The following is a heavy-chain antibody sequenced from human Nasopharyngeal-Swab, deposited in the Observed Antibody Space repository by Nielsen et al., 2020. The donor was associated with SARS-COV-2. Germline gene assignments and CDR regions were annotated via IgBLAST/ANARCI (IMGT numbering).Heavy chain of an antibody. CDR2: ISGSGAST. CDR3: ASLSAPVDY. D-gene: IGHD3-16*02. V-gene: IGHV3-23*01. Sequence: GESLKISCIVSGFTFSSYAMNWVRHAPGKGLEWVSSISGSGASTYYADSVKGRFTISRHNSKNTLYLEMNSLRVEDTAVYYCASLSAPVDYWGQGTLVTVSS. CDR1: GFTFSSYA. J-gene: IGHJ4*02.